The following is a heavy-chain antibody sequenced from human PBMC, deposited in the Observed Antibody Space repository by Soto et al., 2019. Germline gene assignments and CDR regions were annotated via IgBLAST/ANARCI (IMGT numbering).Heavy chain of an antibody. J-gene: IGHJ5*02. D-gene: IGHD6-19*01. Sequence: GASVKVSCKASGGTFSSYAISWVRQAPGQGLEWMGGIIPIFGTANYAQKFQGRVTITADESTSTAYMELSSLRSEDTAVYYCARAGVGWQWDNWFDPWGQGTLVTSPQ. CDR3: ARAGVGWQWDNWFDP. V-gene: IGHV1-69*13. CDR1: GGTFSSYA. CDR2: IIPIFGTA.